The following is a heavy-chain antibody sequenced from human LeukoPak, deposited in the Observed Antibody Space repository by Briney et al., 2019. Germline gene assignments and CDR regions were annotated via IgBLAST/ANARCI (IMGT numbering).Heavy chain of an antibody. V-gene: IGHV3-23*01. D-gene: IGHD3-16*01. CDR2: ISGSGGST. CDR3: AKDWDVYYDYVWGSYGHDY. CDR1: GFTFSSYA. Sequence: PGGSLRLSCAASGFTFSSYAMSWVRQAPGKGLEWVSAISGSGGSTYYADSVKGRFTISRDNSKNTLYLQMDSLRAEDTAVYYCAKDWDVYYDYVWGSYGHDYWGQGTLVTVSS. J-gene: IGHJ4*02.